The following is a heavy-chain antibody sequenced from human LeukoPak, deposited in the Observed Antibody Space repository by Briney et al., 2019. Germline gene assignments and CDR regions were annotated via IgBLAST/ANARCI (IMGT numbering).Heavy chain of an antibody. CDR3: ARNRTRDHGAFDY. D-gene: IGHD1-14*01. V-gene: IGHV4-38-2*01. CDR1: GYSISSDDY. Sequence: PSETLSLTCVVSGYSISSDDYWGWIRQPPGKGLECIGTIYHSGSAYYNPSLKSRVTMSVDTSKNQFYLELSTVTAADTAMYYCARNRTRDHGAFDYWGQGTLVTVSS. J-gene: IGHJ4*02. CDR2: IYHSGSA.